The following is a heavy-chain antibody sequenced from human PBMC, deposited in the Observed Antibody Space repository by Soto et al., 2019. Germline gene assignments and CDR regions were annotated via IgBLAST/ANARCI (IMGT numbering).Heavy chain of an antibody. CDR1: GGTFSSYA. V-gene: IGHV1-69*06. J-gene: IGHJ4*02. D-gene: IGHD2-2*01. CDR3: ARDPYCSSTSCPGRYFDY. CDR2: IIPIFGTA. Sequence: SVKVSCKASGGTFSSYAISWVRQAPGQGLEWMGGIIPIFGTANYAQKFQGRVTITADKSTSTAYMELSSLRSEDTAVYYCARDPYCSSTSCPGRYFDYWGQGTLVTVSS.